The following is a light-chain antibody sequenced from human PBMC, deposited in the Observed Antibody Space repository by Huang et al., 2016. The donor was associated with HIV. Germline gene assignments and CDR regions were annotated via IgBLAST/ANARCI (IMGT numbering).Light chain of an antibody. CDR1: QSVLSPSNNRNH. V-gene: IGKV4-1*01. Sequence: DIVMTQSPDSLAVSLGERATITCVSSQSVLSPSNNRNHLAWYQQKLRQPPKLLIYWASTRESGVPDRFRGSGSATDFTLTIDNLQAEDVALYFCQQYYSIPGFGQGTYVEV. CDR2: WAS. CDR3: QQYYSIPG. J-gene: IGKJ1*01.